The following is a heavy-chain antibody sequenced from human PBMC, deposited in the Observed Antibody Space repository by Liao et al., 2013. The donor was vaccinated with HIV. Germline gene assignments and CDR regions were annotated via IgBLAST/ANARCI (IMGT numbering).Heavy chain of an antibody. CDR3: ARDKYSDSSGYYPSDNDAFDI. CDR1: RGSISSYY. CDR2: ISSTGST. J-gene: IGHJ3*02. Sequence: QVQLQESGPGLVKPSETLSLTCSVSRGSISSYYWSWIRQPAGKGLEWIGRISSTGSTNYNPSLRARVTLSVDTSRNKFNLNVNSVTAADTAVYYCARDKYSDSSGYYPSDNDAFDIWGQGTMVTVSS. V-gene: IGHV4-4*07. D-gene: IGHD3-22*01.